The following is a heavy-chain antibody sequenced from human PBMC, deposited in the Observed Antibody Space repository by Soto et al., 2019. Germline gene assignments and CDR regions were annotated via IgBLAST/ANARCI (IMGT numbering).Heavy chain of an antibody. Sequence: SQTLSLTSAISGDSVSSNNAAWNWIRQSPSRGLEWLGRTYYRSQWWSDYSVSVKSRITINPDTSTNQVSLQLSSVTPDDTAVYYCAGSTGSTSWAFDYWGPGTLVTVSS. CDR3: AGSTGSTSWAFDY. J-gene: IGHJ4*02. V-gene: IGHV6-1*01. CDR1: GDSVSSNNAA. D-gene: IGHD2-2*01. CDR2: TYYRSQWWS.